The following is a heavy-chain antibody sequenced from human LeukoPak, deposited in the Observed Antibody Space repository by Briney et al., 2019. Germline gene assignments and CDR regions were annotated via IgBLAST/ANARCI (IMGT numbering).Heavy chain of an antibody. CDR2: IISDGSST. CDR3: ARVPHLRTTRGYFDY. V-gene: IGHV3-74*01. CDR1: GSTFSRYW. D-gene: IGHD4-17*01. J-gene: IGHJ4*02. Sequence: GRSLRLSCAAYGSTFSRYWTHSVRHAPGNGLVWVSRIISDGSSTSSADSVKGRFTISRDNAKNTLYLQMNSLRAEDTAVYYCARVPHLRTTRGYFDYWGQGTLVTVSS.